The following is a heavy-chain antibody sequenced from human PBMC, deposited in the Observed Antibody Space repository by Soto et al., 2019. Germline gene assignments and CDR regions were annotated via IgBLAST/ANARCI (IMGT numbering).Heavy chain of an antibody. V-gene: IGHV3-33*06. CDR2: IWYDGSNK. Sequence: GGSLRLSCAASGFTFSSYGMHWVRQAPGKGLEWVAVIWYDGSNKYYADSVKGRFTISRDNSKNTLYLQMNSLRADDTALYYCAKSGIVATMRTFSWFDSWGQGTLVTVSS. J-gene: IGHJ5*01. CDR1: GFTFSSYG. D-gene: IGHD2-2*01. CDR3: AKSGIVATMRTFSWFDS.